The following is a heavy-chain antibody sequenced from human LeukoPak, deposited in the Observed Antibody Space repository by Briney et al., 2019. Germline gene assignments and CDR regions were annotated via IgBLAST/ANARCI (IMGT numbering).Heavy chain of an antibody. CDR1: GYTFTNYH. V-gene: IGHV1-8*02. CDR3: ARVVQTTEEDWFDP. CDR2: MNPNSGNT. J-gene: IGHJ5*02. Sequence: ASVKVSCKASGYTFTNYHINWVRQATGQGLEWMGWMNPNSGNTGYAQKFQGRVTMTRNTSISTAYMELSSLRSEDTAVYYCARVVQTTEEDWFDPWGQGTLVTASS. D-gene: IGHD4-17*01.